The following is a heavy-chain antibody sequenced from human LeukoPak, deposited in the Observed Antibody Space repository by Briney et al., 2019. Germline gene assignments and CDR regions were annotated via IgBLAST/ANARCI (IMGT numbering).Heavy chain of an antibody. CDR1: GGSISSYY. D-gene: IGHD6-6*01. J-gene: IGHJ4*02. V-gene: IGHV4-4*07. CDR3: ARRIFVHIAARRLRYFDY. Sequence: PSETLSLTCTVSGGSISSYYWSWIRQPAGKGLEWIGRIYTSGSTNYNPSLKSRVTMSVDTSKNQFSLKLSSVTAADTAVYYCARRIFVHIAARRLRYFDYWGQGTLVTVSS. CDR2: IYTSGST.